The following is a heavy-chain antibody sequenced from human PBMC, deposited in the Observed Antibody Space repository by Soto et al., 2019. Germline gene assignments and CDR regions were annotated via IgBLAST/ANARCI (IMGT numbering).Heavy chain of an antibody. Sequence: QVQLVESGGGVVQPGRSLRLSCAASGFTFSSYAMHWGRQAPGKGLEWVAVISYDGSNKYYADSGKGRFTISRDNSKNTLYLQMTSLRAEDTAVYYCARDRRGYCSSTSCSKYYYYGMDVWGQGTTVTVSS. J-gene: IGHJ6*02. CDR1: GFTFSSYA. CDR2: ISYDGSNK. CDR3: ARDRRGYCSSTSCSKYYYYGMDV. D-gene: IGHD2-2*01. V-gene: IGHV3-30-3*01.